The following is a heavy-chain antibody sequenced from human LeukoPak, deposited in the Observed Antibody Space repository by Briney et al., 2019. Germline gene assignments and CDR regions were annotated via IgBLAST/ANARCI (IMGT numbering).Heavy chain of an antibody. V-gene: IGHV3-66*01. CDR1: GFTVSSNY. Sequence: GGSLRLSCAASGFTVSSNYMSRVRQAPGKGLEWVSVIYSGGSTYYADSVKGRFTISRDNSKNTLYLQMDSLRAEDTGVYYCARAYRPLDSGSYGYYLDYWGQGTLVTVSS. CDR2: IYSGGST. D-gene: IGHD1-26*01. J-gene: IGHJ4*02. CDR3: ARAYRPLDSGSYGYYLDY.